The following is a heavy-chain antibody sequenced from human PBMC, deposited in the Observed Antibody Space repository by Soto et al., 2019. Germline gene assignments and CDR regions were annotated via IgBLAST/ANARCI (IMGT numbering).Heavy chain of an antibody. CDR3: ARVFSNFWYFFDF. CDR1: VASISTDYYS. CDR2: IYHTGST. Sequence: SLSLNCSVSVASISTDYYSWSWLLQPPGKGLEWIGNIYHTGSTQYNPSLKSRVTILLDKSRKQFSLNLSSVTAADTAVYYCARVFSNFWYFFDFWGQGSLVTVSS. D-gene: IGHD2-8*02. V-gene: IGHV4-30-2*01. J-gene: IGHJ4*02.